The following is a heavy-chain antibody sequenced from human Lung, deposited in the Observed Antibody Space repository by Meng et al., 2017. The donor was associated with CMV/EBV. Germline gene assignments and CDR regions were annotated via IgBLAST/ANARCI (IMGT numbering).Heavy chain of an antibody. CDR1: GFSFSDYY. V-gene: IGHV3-72*01. J-gene: IGHJ4*02. CDR3: TRAVSYSGRSYFDS. CDR2: IRNKANSYTT. D-gene: IGHD1-26*01. Sequence: GESLKISCAASGFSFSDYYMDWVRQAPEKGLEWVGRIRNKANSYTTEYAASVKGRLIISRDDSENSLNLQMNSLKTEDTAVYYCTRAVSYSGRSYFDSWGQGTXVTVSS.